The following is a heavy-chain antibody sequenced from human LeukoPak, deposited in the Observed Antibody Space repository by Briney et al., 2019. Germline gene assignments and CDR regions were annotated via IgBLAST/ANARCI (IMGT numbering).Heavy chain of an antibody. CDR1: GFTFSSYA. CDR3: ARERSDFWSGYWPAAFDI. V-gene: IGHV3-30-3*01. J-gene: IGHJ3*02. Sequence: GRSLRLSCAASGFTFSSYAMHWVRQAPGKGLEWVAVISYDGSNKYYADSVKGRFTISRDNTKNTLYLQMNSLRAEDTAVYYCARERSDFWSGYWPAAFDIWGQGTMVTVSS. CDR2: ISYDGSNK. D-gene: IGHD3-3*01.